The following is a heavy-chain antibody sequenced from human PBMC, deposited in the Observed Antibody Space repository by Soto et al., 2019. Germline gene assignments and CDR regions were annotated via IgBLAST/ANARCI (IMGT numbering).Heavy chain of an antibody. V-gene: IGHV1-69*13. CDR1: GGTFSSYA. CDR2: IIPIFGTA. D-gene: IGHD6-13*01. J-gene: IGHJ4*02. CDR3: ARVSSSSWYSPLYYFDY. Sequence: GASVKVSCKASGGTFSSYAMSWVRQAPGQGLEWMGGIIPIFGTANYAQKFQGRVTITADESTSTAYMELSSLRSEDTAVYYCARVSSSSWYSPLYYFDYWGQGTLVTVSS.